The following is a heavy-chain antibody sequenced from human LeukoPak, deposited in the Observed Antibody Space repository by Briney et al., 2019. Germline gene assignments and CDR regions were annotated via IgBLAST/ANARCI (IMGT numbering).Heavy chain of an antibody. CDR3: AREGYTYGYTVGQDY. D-gene: IGHD5-18*01. V-gene: IGHV3-74*01. Sequence: PGGSLRLSCAASGFTFSTYWMHWVRQAPGKGLVWVSRINTYGSTTAYADSVKGRFTISRDNAKNTVYLQMNSLRAEDSGFYFCAREGYTYGYTVGQDYWGQGTLVTVSS. CDR2: INTYGSTT. CDR1: GFTFSTYW. J-gene: IGHJ4*02.